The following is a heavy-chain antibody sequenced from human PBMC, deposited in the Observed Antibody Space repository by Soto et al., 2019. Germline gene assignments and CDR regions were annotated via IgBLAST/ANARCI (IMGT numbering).Heavy chain of an antibody. CDR3: AKDGRDGDYGVYYYYGMDV. Sequence: QSGGSLRLSCAASGFTFSSYGMHWVRQAPGKGLEWVAVISYDGSNKYYADSVKGRFTISRDNSKNTLYLQMNSLRAEDTAVYYCAKDGRDGDYGVYYYYGMDVWGQGTTVTVSS. CDR1: GFTFSSYG. V-gene: IGHV3-30*18. J-gene: IGHJ6*02. CDR2: ISYDGSNK. D-gene: IGHD4-17*01.